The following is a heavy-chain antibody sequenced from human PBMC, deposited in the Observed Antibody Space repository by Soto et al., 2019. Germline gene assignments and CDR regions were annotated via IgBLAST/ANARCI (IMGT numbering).Heavy chain of an antibody. D-gene: IGHD1-1*01. Sequence: PGGSLRLSCAASGFTFNNAWMSWVRQAPGKGLEWVGRIKGEADGGTTDYAAPVKGRITISRDHSKDTLYLRMNSLKTEDTAVYYCTSGVSNGCDNFSYRGRRTSVTGSS. J-gene: IGHJ1*01. CDR3: TSGVSNGCDNFSY. CDR1: GFTFNNAW. V-gene: IGHV3-15*01. CDR2: IKGEADGGTT.